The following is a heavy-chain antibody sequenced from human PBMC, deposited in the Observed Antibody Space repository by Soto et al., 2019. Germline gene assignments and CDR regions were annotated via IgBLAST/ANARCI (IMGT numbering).Heavy chain of an antibody. Sequence: QVQLQESGPGLVKPSQTLSLTCTVSGGSISSGDYYWSWIRQPPGKGLEWIGYIYYSGSTYYNPSLKSRVTISVDTSKNQFSLKLSSVTAADTAVYYCARDGRMGYCSGGSCYGRVDYGMDVWGQGTTVTVSS. CDR1: GGSISSGDYY. CDR2: IYYSGST. CDR3: ARDGRMGYCSGGSCYGRVDYGMDV. D-gene: IGHD2-15*01. V-gene: IGHV4-30-4*01. J-gene: IGHJ6*02.